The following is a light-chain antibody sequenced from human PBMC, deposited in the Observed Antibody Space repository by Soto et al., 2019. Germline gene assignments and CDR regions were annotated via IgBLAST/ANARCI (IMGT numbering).Light chain of an antibody. V-gene: IGLV2-14*01. J-gene: IGLJ2*01. Sequence: QSALTQPASVSGSPGQSITISCTGTSSDVGAYNYVSWYQQHPGKAPKLMIYEVSNRPSGVSNRFSGSKSGNTASLTISGLQAEDEADYYCSSFTISRNTVIFGGGTKLTVL. CDR1: SSDVGAYNY. CDR3: SSFTISRNTVI. CDR2: EVS.